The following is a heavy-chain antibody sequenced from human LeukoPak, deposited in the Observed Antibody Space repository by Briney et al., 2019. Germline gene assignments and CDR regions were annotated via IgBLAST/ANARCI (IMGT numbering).Heavy chain of an antibody. CDR3: ARDGYFDL. CDR1: VYTFTTHG. Sequence: ASVKVSCKASVYTFTTHGIAWARQAPGQGLEWMGWISAHNGNTNYAQSLQGRVTMSTDTSTNTAYMELRSLRSDDTAVYYCARDGYFDLWGRGTLVTVSS. V-gene: IGHV1-18*01. J-gene: IGHJ2*01. CDR2: ISAHNGNT.